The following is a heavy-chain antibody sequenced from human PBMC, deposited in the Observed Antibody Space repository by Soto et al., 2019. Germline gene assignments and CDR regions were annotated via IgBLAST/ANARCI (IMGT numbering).Heavy chain of an antibody. CDR1: GGTFSSYT. D-gene: IGHD6-19*01. CDR2: IIPILGIA. Sequence: SVKVSCKASGGTFSSYTISWVRQAPGQGLEWMGRIIPILGIANYAQKFQGRVTITADKSTSTAYMELSSLRSEDTAVYYCARAPRSGWYEWRFDYWGQGTLVTVSS. V-gene: IGHV1-69*02. CDR3: ARAPRSGWYEWRFDY. J-gene: IGHJ4*02.